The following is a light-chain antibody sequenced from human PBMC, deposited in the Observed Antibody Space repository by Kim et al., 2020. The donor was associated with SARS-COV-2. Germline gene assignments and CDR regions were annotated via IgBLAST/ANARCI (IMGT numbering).Light chain of an antibody. V-gene: IGLV1-47*01. Sequence: GQRVTISCSGSSSNIGSNYVYWYQQLPGTAPKLRIYRNNQRPSGVPDRFSGSKSGTSASLAISGLRSEDEADYYCAAWDDSPRGVVFGGGTQLTVL. CDR1: SSNIGSNY. J-gene: IGLJ2*01. CDR3: AAWDDSPRGVV. CDR2: RNN.